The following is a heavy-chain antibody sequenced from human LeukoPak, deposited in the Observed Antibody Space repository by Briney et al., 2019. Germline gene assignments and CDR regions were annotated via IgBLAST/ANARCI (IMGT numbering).Heavy chain of an antibody. CDR1: GFTFSSYG. J-gene: IGHJ4*02. CDR2: IWYDGSNK. D-gene: IGHD6-19*01. CDR3: ARGRAIAVAGTVFDY. V-gene: IGHV3-33*01. Sequence: PGGSLRLSCAASGFTFSSYGMHWVRQAPGKGLEWVAVIWYDGSNKYYADSVKGRFTISRDNSKNALYLQMNSLRAEDTAVYYCARGRAIAVAGTVFDYWGQGTLVTVSS.